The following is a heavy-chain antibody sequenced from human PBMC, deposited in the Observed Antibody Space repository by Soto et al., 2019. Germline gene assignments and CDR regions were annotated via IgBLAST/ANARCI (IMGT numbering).Heavy chain of an antibody. J-gene: IGHJ4*02. CDR3: AKRSSSSTFDY. D-gene: IGHD6-6*01. CDR2: ISGSDDST. V-gene: IGHV3-23*01. Sequence: EVQLLESGGGLVQPGESLRLSCAASGFTFSSYAMSWVRQAPGKGLEWVSVISGSDDSTYYADSVKGRFTISRDNCKNTLYLQMNSLRAEDTAVYYCAKRSSSSTFDYWGQGTLVTVSS. CDR1: GFTFSSYA.